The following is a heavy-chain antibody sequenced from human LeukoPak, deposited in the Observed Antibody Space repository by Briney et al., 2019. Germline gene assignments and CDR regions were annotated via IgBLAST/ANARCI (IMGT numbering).Heavy chain of an antibody. CDR2: INPSGGST. D-gene: IGHD2-2*01. CDR3: AKDRDGVVVPAAPDY. Sequence: ASVKVSCKASGYTFTSYYIHWVRQAPGQGLEWMGLINPSGGSTNYAQKFQGRVTMTRDTSTSTVYMELSSLRSEDTAVYYCAKDRDGVVVPAAPDYWGQGTLVTVSS. V-gene: IGHV1-46*01. J-gene: IGHJ4*02. CDR1: GYTFTSYY.